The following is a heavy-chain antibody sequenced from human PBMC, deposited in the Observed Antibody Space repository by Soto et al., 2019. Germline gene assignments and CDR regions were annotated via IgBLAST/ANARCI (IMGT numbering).Heavy chain of an antibody. CDR1: GGTFSSYA. J-gene: IGHJ5*02. Sequence: SVKVSCKASGGTFSSYAISWVRQAPGQGLEWMGGIIPIFGTANYAQKFQGRVTITADESTSTAYMELSSLRFEDTAVYYCARVRELLRSWFDPWGQGTLVTVSS. D-gene: IGHD1-26*01. CDR2: IIPIFGTA. CDR3: ARVRELLRSWFDP. V-gene: IGHV1-69*13.